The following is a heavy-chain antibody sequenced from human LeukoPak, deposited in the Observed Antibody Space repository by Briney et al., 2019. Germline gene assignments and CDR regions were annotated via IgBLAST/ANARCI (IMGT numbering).Heavy chain of an antibody. D-gene: IGHD6-13*01. Sequence: ASVTVSCKASGYTFTSYYMHWVRQAPGQGLEGVGIINPSGGSTSYAQKFQGRVTMTRDTSPSTVYMERSSLRSEHTAVYYCAREIAAAGTLLLEYWGQGTLVTVSS. V-gene: IGHV1-46*01. CDR2: INPSGGST. J-gene: IGHJ4*02. CDR1: GYTFTSYY. CDR3: AREIAAAGTLLLEY.